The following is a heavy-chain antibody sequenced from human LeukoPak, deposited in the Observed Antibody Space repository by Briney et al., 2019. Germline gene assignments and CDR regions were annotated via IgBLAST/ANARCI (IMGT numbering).Heavy chain of an antibody. CDR3: ARQTAMGRSGDY. CDR2: IDSSDSET. V-gene: IGHV5-51*01. CDR1: GYSFTSYW. Sequence: GESLKIPCKASGYSFTSYWIGWVRQMPGKGLEWMGIIDSSDSETRYTPSFQGQVTISADKSLSTAYLQWNSLKASDTAMYYCARQTAMGRSGDYWGQGTLVTVSS. D-gene: IGHD5-18*01. J-gene: IGHJ4*02.